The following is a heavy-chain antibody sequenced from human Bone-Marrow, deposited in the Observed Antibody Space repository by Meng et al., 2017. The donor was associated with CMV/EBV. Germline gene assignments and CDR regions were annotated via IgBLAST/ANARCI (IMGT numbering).Heavy chain of an antibody. CDR1: GFTFSSYA. D-gene: IGHD3/OR15-3a*01. CDR3: AKRHRQGAFGPPDDY. Sequence: GESLKISCAASGFTFSSYAMSWVRQAPGKGLEWVSVIYSGGSSTYYADSVKGRFTISRDNSKNTLYLQMNSLRAEDTAVYYCAKRHRQGAFGPPDDYWGQGTLVTFYS. CDR2: IYSGGSST. J-gene: IGHJ4*02. V-gene: IGHV3-23*03.